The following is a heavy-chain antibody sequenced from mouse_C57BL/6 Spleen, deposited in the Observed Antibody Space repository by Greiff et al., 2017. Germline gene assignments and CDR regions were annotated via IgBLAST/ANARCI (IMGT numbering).Heavy chain of an antibody. CDR3: ARPVGDYAWFAY. V-gene: IGHV4-1*01. CDR1: AVDFSRYW. CDR2: INPDSSTI. D-gene: IGHD1-1*02. Sequence: SAAAVDFSRYWMSWVRRAPGKGLEWIGEINPDSSTINYAPSLKDKFIISRDNAKNTLYLQMSKVRSEDTALYYCARPVGDYAWFAYWGQGTLVTVSA. J-gene: IGHJ3*01.